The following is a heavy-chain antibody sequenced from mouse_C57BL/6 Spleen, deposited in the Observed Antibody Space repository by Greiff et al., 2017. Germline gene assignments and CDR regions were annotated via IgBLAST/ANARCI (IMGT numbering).Heavy chain of an antibody. CDR1: GFTFSSYG. CDR2: ISSGGSYT. J-gene: IGHJ3*01. D-gene: IGHD2-4*01. CDR3: ARHENYDYEGGFAY. Sequence: EVKLEESGGDLVKPGGSLKLSCAASGFTFSSYGMSWVRQTPDKRLEWVATISSGGSYTYYPDSVKGRFTISRDNAKNTLYLQMSSLKSEDTAMYYCARHENYDYEGGFAYWGQGTLVTVSA. V-gene: IGHV5-6*02.